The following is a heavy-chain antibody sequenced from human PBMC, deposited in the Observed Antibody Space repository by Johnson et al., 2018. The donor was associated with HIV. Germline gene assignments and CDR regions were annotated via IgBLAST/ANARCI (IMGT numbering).Heavy chain of an antibody. CDR3: ARVRGITMIVVVKSYDAFDI. D-gene: IGHD3-22*01. J-gene: IGHJ3*02. CDR2: INWNGDSI. V-gene: IGHV3-20*04. CDR1: GFSFNDYG. Sequence: VQLVESGGSVVRPGGSLRLSCAASGFSFNDYGMNWVRQVPGKGLEWVSGINWNGDSIGYVDSVKGRFTISRDNAKNSLYLQMNSLRVEDTALYYCARVRGITMIVVVKSYDAFDIWGQGTMVTVSS.